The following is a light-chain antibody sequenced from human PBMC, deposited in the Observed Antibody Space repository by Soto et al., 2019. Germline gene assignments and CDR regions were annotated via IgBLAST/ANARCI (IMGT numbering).Light chain of an antibody. CDR3: QQRRSWPPTIT. J-gene: IGKJ5*01. Sequence: IQLTQSPSSLSASVGDRVTITCRARLGISSYLAWYQQKPGKAPKLLIYDASYRATDIPPRFSGSGSGTDFTLTISSLEPEDFAVYYCQQRRSWPPTITFGQGTRREIK. CDR1: LGISSY. V-gene: IGKV1-9*01. CDR2: DAS.